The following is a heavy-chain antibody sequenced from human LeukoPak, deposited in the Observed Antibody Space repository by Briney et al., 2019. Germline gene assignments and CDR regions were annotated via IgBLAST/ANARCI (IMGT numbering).Heavy chain of an antibody. D-gene: IGHD2-21*02. CDR1: GFAFDKYA. CDR2: INQDASEI. J-gene: IGHJ4*02. Sequence: PEGSLRLSCAASGFAFDKYAMSWVRQAPGKGLEWVGNINQDASEINYVDSVRGRFTISRDNAKNSLHLQMNSLRAEDTAVYYCATDRDNSDWQKRFDSWGQGTLVTVSS. CDR3: ATDRDNSDWQKRFDS. V-gene: IGHV3-7*01.